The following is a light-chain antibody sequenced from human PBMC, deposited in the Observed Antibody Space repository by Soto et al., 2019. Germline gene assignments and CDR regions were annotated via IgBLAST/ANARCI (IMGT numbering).Light chain of an antibody. Sequence: EIVLTQSPGTLSLSPGERATLSCRASQSVRSSDLAWYQQKPGQAPRLLIYGASSRATGIPDRFSGSGSGTDFTLTISRLEREDFAVSYCQQYGSSPPVTFGQGTKLEIK. CDR2: GAS. CDR3: QQYGSSPPVT. V-gene: IGKV3-20*01. J-gene: IGKJ2*01. CDR1: QSVRSSD.